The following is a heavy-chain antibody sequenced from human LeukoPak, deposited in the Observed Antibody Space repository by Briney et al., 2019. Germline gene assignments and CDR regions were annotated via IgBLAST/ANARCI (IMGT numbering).Heavy chain of an antibody. J-gene: IGHJ2*01. D-gene: IGHD4-11*01. CDR3: ARDSTVRSWYFDL. V-gene: IGHV4-4*02. CDR2: IYHSGST. Sequence: SETLSLTCVVSGDSITTSHWWTWVRQPPGKGLEWIEEIYHSGSTDYNPSLKSRVTISVDKSNNQFSLKLSSVTAADTAVYYCARDSTVRSWYFDLWGRGTLVTVSS. CDR1: GDSITTSHW.